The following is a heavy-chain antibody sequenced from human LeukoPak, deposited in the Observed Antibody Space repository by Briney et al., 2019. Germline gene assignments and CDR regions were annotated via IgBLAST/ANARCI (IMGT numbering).Heavy chain of an antibody. D-gene: IGHD3-3*01. Sequence: PGGSLRLSCAASGFTVRSNYMTWVRQAPGKGLEWVSVIYANGNTYYADSVKGRFTISRDNSRNTLYLQMNSLRDEDTAVYYCTRGPEWSGPVGDACDVWGQGTMVTVSS. V-gene: IGHV3-53*01. J-gene: IGHJ3*01. CDR3: TRGPEWSGPVGDACDV. CDR2: IYANGNT. CDR1: GFTVRSNY.